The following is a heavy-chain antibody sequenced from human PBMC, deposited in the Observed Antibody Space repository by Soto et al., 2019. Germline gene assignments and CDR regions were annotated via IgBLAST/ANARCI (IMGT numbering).Heavy chain of an antibody. Sequence: QVQLQESGSGLLKPSQTLSLDCSVSGDSLRRGFHHWSWIRQTPGKGLQLIGYIDTNGDTHYDPSPRNRLTMSIVTTESRFSPKVTSVTAADTAVYYCARGTVYYCPNDKCGFFFDHWGQGALVTVTS. CDR2: IDTNGDT. J-gene: IGHJ4*02. CDR1: GDSLRRGFHH. CDR3: ARGTVYYCPNDKCGFFFDH. D-gene: IGHD2-8*01. V-gene: IGHV4-31*03.